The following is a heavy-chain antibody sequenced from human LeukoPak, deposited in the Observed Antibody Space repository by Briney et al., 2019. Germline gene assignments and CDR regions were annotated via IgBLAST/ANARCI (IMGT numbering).Heavy chain of an antibody. CDR1: GYTLTELS. CDR2: FDPEDGEI. V-gene: IGHV1-24*01. D-gene: IGHD6-13*01. J-gene: IGHJ6*03. Sequence: GASVKVSCKVSGYTLTELSIHWVRQTPGKGLEWMGGFDPEDGEIVYAQKFQGRVTMTEDTSTDTAYMELNSLRSEDTAVYYCATTAGHYYYYFMNVWGKGTTVTVSS. CDR3: ATTAGHYYYYFMNV.